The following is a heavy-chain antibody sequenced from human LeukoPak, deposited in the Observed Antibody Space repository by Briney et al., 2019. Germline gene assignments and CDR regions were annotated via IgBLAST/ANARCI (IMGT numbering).Heavy chain of an antibody. CDR2: MFYSGST. CDR3: ARPYYYDSRIDP. Sequence: PSQTLSLTCTVSGGSISSGDYYWSWIRQPPGKGLEWIAYMFYSGSTYYNPSLKSRVTMSADTSKNQLSLKLSSVTAADTAVYYCARPYYYDSRIDPWGQGILVTVSS. J-gene: IGHJ5*02. D-gene: IGHD3-22*01. CDR1: GGSISSGDYY. V-gene: IGHV4-30-4*01.